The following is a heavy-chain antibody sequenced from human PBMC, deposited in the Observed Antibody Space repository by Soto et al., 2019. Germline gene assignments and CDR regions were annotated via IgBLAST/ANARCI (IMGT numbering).Heavy chain of an antibody. CDR2: IYYSGST. J-gene: IGHJ6*02. Sequence: SETQSVTCSVAGGSISNRSYYWSLIRQPPGKGLEWIGSIYYSGSTYYNPSLKSRVTISVDTSKNQFSLKLSSVTAADTAVYYCANEHKSITIFEVGGMDVWGQGTTVTVSS. CDR3: ANEHKSITIFEVGGMDV. CDR1: GGSISNRSYY. V-gene: IGHV4-39*01. D-gene: IGHD3-3*01.